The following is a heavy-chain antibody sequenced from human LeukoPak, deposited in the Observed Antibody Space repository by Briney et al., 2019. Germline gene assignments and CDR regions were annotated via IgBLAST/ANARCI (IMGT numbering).Heavy chain of an antibody. CDR1: GFTVSSYY. J-gene: IGHJ6*02. D-gene: IGHD4-11*01. CDR2: MYSGGST. Sequence: GLSVRLSCAASGFTVSSYYMTWVRQAPGKGLEWVSVMYSGGSTYYADSVKGRVAISRDNSQNIVFLQMNSVRVEDTAVYYCARSYSNHLFGMDVWGQGTAVTVAS. CDR3: ARSYSNHLFGMDV. V-gene: IGHV3-66*01.